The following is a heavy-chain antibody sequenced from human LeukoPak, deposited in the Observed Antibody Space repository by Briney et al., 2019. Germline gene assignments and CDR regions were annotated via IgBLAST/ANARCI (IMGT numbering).Heavy chain of an antibody. V-gene: IGHV3-23*01. CDR2: ISSGGST. Sequence: GGSLRLSCAASGFTFSTYAMSWVRQAPGKGLEWVSTISSGGSTFYADSVKGRFTISRDNAKNSLYLQMNSLRAQDTAVYYCAELGITMIGGVWGKGTTVTISP. CDR1: GFTFSTYA. J-gene: IGHJ6*04. D-gene: IGHD3-10*02. CDR3: AELGITMIGGV.